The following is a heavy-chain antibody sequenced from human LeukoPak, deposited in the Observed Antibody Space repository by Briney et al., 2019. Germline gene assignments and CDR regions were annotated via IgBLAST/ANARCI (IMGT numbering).Heavy chain of an antibody. CDR2: ISAHNGNT. D-gene: IGHD6-13*01. CDR1: GYTFTSYG. CDR3: ARGYSSSWYPETSWFDP. J-gene: IGHJ5*02. V-gene: IGHV1-18*01. Sequence: GASVKVSCKASGYTFTSYGISWVRQATGQELEWLGWISAHNGNTNYAQKLQGRVTMTPDTSTSTAYMELRSLRSDDTAGYYCARGYSSSWYPETSWFDPWGQGTLVTVSS.